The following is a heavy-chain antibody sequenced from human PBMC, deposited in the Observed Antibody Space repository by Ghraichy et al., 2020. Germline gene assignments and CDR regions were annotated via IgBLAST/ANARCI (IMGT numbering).Heavy chain of an antibody. Sequence: GGSLRLSCAASGFTFSSYWMSWVRQAPGKGLEWVANIKQDGSEKYYVDSVKGRFTISRDNAKNSLYLQMNSLRAEDTAVYYCARDHSSTWYNSYYYYGMDVWGRGTTVTVSS. J-gene: IGHJ6*02. CDR2: IKQDGSEK. V-gene: IGHV3-7*03. CDR3: ARDHSSTWYNSYYYYGMDV. D-gene: IGHD6-13*01. CDR1: GFTFSSYW.